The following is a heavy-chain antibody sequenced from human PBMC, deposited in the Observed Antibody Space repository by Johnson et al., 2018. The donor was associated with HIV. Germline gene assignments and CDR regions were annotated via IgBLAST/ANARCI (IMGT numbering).Heavy chain of an antibody. CDR1: GFTFNSYA. V-gene: IGHV3-30-3*01. CDR3: ARDKVDDAFDI. J-gene: IGHJ3*02. Sequence: QVQLVESGGGVVQPGRSLRLFCAASGFTFNSYAMHWVRQAPGKGLEWVAVISYDGSNQYYADSVKGRFTISRDNSKNTLYLQMNSLRAEDTAVYYCARDKVDDAFDIWGQGTMVTVSS. D-gene: IGHD1-26*01. CDR2: ISYDGSNQ.